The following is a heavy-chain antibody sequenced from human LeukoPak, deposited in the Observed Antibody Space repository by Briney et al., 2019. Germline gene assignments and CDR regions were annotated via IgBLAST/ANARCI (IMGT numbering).Heavy chain of an antibody. D-gene: IGHD2-2*01. J-gene: IGHJ4*02. CDR2: ISTSGSTI. V-gene: IGHV3-48*03. Sequence: GGSLRLSCAASGFTFSSYEMNWVRQAPGKGLEWVSYISTSGSTIYYADSMKGRFTISRENAKNSLYLQMNSLRAEDTAAYYCARETDSTLFDYWGQGTLVTVSS. CDR3: ARETDSTLFDY. CDR1: GFTFSSYE.